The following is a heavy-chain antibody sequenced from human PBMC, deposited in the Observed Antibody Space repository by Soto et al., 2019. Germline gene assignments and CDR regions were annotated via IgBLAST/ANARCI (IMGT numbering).Heavy chain of an antibody. CDR2: IIPIFGTA. V-gene: IGHV1-69*13. Sequence: ASVKVSCKASGGTFSSYAISWVRQAPGQGLEWMGGIIPIFGTANYAQKFQGRVTITADESTSTAYMELSSLRSEDTAVYYCARVPTFGTPLAPNWFDPWGQGTLVTVSS. CDR3: ARVPTFGTPLAPNWFDP. D-gene: IGHD3-16*01. J-gene: IGHJ5*02. CDR1: GGTFSSYA.